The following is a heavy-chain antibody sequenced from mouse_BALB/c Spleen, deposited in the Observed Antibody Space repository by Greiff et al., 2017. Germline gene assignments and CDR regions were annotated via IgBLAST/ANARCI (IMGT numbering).Heavy chain of an antibody. CDR3: ARSGENGNYVPPWYFDV. CDR1: GDSITSGY. D-gene: IGHD2-1*01. J-gene: IGHJ1*01. CDR2: ISYSGST. V-gene: IGHV3-8*02. Sequence: DVQLQESGPSLVKPSQTLSLTCSVTGDSITSGYWNWIRKFPGNKLEYMGYISYSGSTYYNPSLKSRISITRDTSKNQYYLQLNSVTTEDTATYYCARSGENGNYVPPWYFDVWGAGTTVTVSS.